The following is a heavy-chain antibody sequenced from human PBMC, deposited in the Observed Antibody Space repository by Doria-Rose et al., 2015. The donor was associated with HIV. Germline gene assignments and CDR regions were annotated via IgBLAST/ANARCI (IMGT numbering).Heavy chain of an antibody. CDR3: ASSDLTGDFGFDI. J-gene: IGHJ3*02. CDR1: GGAFSGYY. CDR2: IMHSGSA. D-gene: IGHD7-27*01. Sequence: VQLQQWGAGLLKPSETLSLTCAVYGGAFSGYYWDWVRPSPGKGGGGVGEIMHSGSANYNPSFQSRLTISVDTSKNQFSLKLNSVTAADTAVYYCASSDLTGDFGFDIWGRGTMVTVSS. V-gene: IGHV4-34*02.